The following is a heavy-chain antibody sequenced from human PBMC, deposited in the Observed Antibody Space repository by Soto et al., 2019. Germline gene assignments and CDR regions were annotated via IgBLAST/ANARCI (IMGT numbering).Heavy chain of an antibody. J-gene: IGHJ6*03. Sequence: ASVKVSCKASGGTFSSYTISWVRQAPGQGLEWMGRIIPILGIANYAQKFQGRVTITADKSTSTAYMELSSLRSEDTAVYYCARDRGDTVTTRYYYYYMDVWGKGTTVTVSS. D-gene: IGHD4-4*01. CDR1: GGTFSSYT. CDR2: IIPILGIA. CDR3: ARDRGDTVTTRYYYYYMDV. V-gene: IGHV1-69*04.